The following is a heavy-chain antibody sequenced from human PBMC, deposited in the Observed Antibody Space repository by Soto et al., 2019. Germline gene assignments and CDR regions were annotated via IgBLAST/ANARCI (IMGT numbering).Heavy chain of an antibody. J-gene: IGHJ4*02. V-gene: IGHV3-7*01. CDR2: IKQDGSEK. Sequence: GGSLRLSCAASGFTFSSYWMSWVRQAPGKGLEWVANIKQDGSEKYYVDSVKGRFTISRDNAKNSLYLQMNSLRAEDTAVYYCARGPSITIFGVSIRLGFDYWGQGTLVTVSS. D-gene: IGHD3-3*01. CDR3: ARGPSITIFGVSIRLGFDY. CDR1: GFTFSSYW.